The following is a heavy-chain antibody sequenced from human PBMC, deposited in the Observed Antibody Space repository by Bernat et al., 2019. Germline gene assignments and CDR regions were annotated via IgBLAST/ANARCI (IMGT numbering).Heavy chain of an antibody. CDR1: GYTFTSYY. D-gene: IGHD3-10*01. Sequence: QVQLVQSGVEVKKPGASVKVSCKASGYTFTSYYMHWVRQAPGQGLEWMGWINPNSGGTNYAQKFQGWVTMTRDTSISTAYMELSRLRSDDTAVYYCAREDRITMVRGVAEYFQHWGQGTLVTVSS. CDR3: AREDRITMVRGVAEYFQH. J-gene: IGHJ1*01. V-gene: IGHV1-2*04. CDR2: INPNSGGT.